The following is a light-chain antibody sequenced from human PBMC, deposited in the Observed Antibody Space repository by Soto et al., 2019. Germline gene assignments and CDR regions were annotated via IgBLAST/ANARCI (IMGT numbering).Light chain of an antibody. CDR3: QQYSIYPIT. V-gene: IGKV1-5*03. Sequence: DIPMTQSPSTLSASVGDRVAITCRASQSISHWLAWYQQKPGKTPTVLIYQASALESGVPSRFSGSGSGTEFTLTISSLQPDDFATYYCQQYSIYPITFGGGTKVEI. J-gene: IGKJ4*01. CDR1: QSISHW. CDR2: QAS.